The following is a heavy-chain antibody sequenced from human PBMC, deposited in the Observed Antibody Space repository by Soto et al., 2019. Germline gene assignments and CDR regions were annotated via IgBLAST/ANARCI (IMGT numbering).Heavy chain of an antibody. CDR2: VSFDSKNK. CDR3: AKESVEATYSYYGMDV. CDR1: GFSFDSYG. D-gene: IGHD4-4*01. Sequence: GGSLRLSCAGSGFSFDSYGMHWVRQAPGKGLEWVATVSFDSKNKYYIDSVEGRFTISRDNSKNMLYLQMNSLRHEDTAVYYCAKESVEATYSYYGMDVWGPGTTVTVS. V-gene: IGHV3-30*18. J-gene: IGHJ6*02.